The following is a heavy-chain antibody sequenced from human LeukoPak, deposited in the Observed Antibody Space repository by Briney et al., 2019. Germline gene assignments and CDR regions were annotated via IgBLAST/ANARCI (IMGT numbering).Heavy chain of an antibody. CDR3: APLLLVGAPTPLDV. D-gene: IGHD1-26*01. J-gene: IGHJ6*02. CDR2: ISSSSSTI. V-gene: IGHV3-48*04. CDR1: GFTFSSYS. Sequence: GGSLRLSCAASGFTFSSYSMNWVRQAPGKGLEWVSYISSSSSTIYYADSVKGRFTISRDNAKNSLYLQMNSLRAEDTAVYYWAPLLLVGAPTPLDVWGQRTTVTVPS.